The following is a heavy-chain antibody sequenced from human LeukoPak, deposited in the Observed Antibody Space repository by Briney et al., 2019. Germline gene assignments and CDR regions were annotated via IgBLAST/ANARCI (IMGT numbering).Heavy chain of an antibody. Sequence: GGSLRLSCAASGFTFSGSAMHWVRQASGKGLEWVGRIRSKANSYATAYAASVKGRFTISRDDSKNTAYLQMNSLKTEDTAVYYCTRLSCVAGIDYWGQGTLVTVSS. V-gene: IGHV3-73*01. J-gene: IGHJ4*02. CDR1: GFTFSGSA. CDR2: IRSKANSYAT. CDR3: TRLSCVAGIDY. D-gene: IGHD6-19*01.